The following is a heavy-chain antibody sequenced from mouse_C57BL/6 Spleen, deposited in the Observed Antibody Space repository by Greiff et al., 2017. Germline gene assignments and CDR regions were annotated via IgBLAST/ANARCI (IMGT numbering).Heavy chain of an antibody. CDR3: ARPYYGSSRYYFDY. D-gene: IGHD1-1*01. Sequence: QVQLQQPGAELVKPGASVKLSCKASGYTFTSYWMHWVKQRPGQGLEWIGMIHPNSGSTNYNEKFKSKATLTVDKSSSTAYMQLSSLTSEDSAVYDCARPYYGSSRYYFDYWGQGTTLTVSS. CDR2: IHPNSGST. J-gene: IGHJ2*01. CDR1: GYTFTSYW. V-gene: IGHV1-64*01.